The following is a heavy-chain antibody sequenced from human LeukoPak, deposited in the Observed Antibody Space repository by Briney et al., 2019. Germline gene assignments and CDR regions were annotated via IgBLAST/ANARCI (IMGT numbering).Heavy chain of an antibody. CDR1: GYTFTSYA. CDR3: ARQYSSSWYSLSYYYYGMDV. D-gene: IGHD6-13*01. Sequence: ASVKVSCKASGYTFTSYAMHWVRQAPGQRLEWMGWINTNTGNPTYAQGFTGRFVFSLDTSVSTAYLQISSLKAEDTAVYYCARQYSSSWYSLSYYYYGMDVWGQGTTVTVSS. V-gene: IGHV7-4-1*02. CDR2: INTNTGNP. J-gene: IGHJ6*02.